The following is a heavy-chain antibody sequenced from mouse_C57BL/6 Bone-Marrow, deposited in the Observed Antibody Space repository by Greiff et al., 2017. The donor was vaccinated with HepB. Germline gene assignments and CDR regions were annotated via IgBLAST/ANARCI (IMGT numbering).Heavy chain of an antibody. CDR3: TVYYGSNPWYFDV. J-gene: IGHJ1*03. V-gene: IGHV14-1*01. Sequence: EVQGVESGAELVRPGASVKLSCTASGFNIKDYYMHWVKQRPEQGLEWIGRSDPEDGDTEYAPKFQGKATMTADTSSNTAYLQLSSLTSEDTAVYYCTVYYGSNPWYFDVWGTGTTVTVSS. D-gene: IGHD1-1*01. CDR1: GFNIKDYY. CDR2: SDPEDGDT.